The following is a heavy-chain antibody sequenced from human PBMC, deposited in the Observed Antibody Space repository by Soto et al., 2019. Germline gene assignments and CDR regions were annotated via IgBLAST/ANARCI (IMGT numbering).Heavy chain of an antibody. CDR3: VTSRPNNNWSGFDY. Sequence: ESGGGLVQPGGSLRLSCGASGFTFSDHYMDWVRQAPGKGLEWVGRIRNRLYGYTTVYAASVKGRFTISRDESKSSVFLQINSPRTEDTAVYYCVTSRPNNNWSGFDYWGQGTLVTVSS. J-gene: IGHJ4*02. CDR1: GFTFSDHY. V-gene: IGHV3-72*01. D-gene: IGHD1-1*01. CDR2: IRNRLYGYTT.